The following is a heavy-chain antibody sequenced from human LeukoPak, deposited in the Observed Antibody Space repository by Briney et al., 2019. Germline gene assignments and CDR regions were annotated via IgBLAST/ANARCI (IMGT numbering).Heavy chain of an antibody. Sequence: GGSLRLSCAASGFTFSSYEMNWVRQALGKGLEWVSYISSSGSTIYYADSVKGRFTISRDNAKNSLYLQMNSLRAEDTAVYYCARDLGFGELLSDHYYYYGMDVWGKGTTVTVSS. V-gene: IGHV3-48*03. D-gene: IGHD3-10*01. CDR3: ARDLGFGELLSDHYYYYGMDV. CDR2: ISSSGSTI. J-gene: IGHJ6*04. CDR1: GFTFSSYE.